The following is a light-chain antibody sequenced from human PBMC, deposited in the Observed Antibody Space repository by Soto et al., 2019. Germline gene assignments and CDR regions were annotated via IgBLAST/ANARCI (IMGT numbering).Light chain of an antibody. J-gene: IGLJ1*01. V-gene: IGLV2-14*01. Sequence: QSALTQPASVSGSPGQSITISCTGTSSDVGASNYVSWYQQHPGKVPKLIIYEVSNRPSGVSDRFSGSKSGNTASLTISGLQAEDEGDYYCNSYTTSSARVFGTGTKVTVL. CDR2: EVS. CDR1: SSDVGASNY. CDR3: NSYTTSSARV.